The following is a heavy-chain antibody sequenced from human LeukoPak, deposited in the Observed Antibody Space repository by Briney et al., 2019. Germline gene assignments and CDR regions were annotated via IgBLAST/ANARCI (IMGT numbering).Heavy chain of an antibody. CDR3: ARGWEVGVTPGG. CDR1: GYTFTSYD. Sequence: ASVKVSCKASGYTFTSYDINWVRQATAQGLEWMGWMNPNSGNTGYAQKFQGRVTMTRNTSISTAYMELSSLRSEDTAVYYCARGWEVGVTPGGWGQGTLVTVSS. V-gene: IGHV1-8*01. D-gene: IGHD1-26*01. J-gene: IGHJ4*02. CDR2: MNPNSGNT.